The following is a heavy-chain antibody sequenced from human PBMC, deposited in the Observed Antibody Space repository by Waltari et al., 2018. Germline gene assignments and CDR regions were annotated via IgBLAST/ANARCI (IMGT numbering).Heavy chain of an antibody. D-gene: IGHD6-19*01. J-gene: IGHJ3*02. CDR3: ARDRSGWYPSDAFDI. Sequence: QVQLQESGPGLVKPSETQSLTCTVSGGSISSYYWSWIRQPPGKGLEWIGYIYYSGSTNYNPSRKSRVTISVDTSKNQFSLKLSSVTAADTAVYYCARDRSGWYPSDAFDIWGQGTMVTVSS. CDR2: IYYSGST. CDR1: GGSISSYY. V-gene: IGHV4-59*01.